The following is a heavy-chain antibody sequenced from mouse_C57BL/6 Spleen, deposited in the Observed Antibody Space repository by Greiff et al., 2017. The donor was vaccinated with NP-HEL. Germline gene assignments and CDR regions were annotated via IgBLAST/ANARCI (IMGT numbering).Heavy chain of an antibody. J-gene: IGHJ4*01. Sequence: EVKLQESGPVLVKPGASVKMSCKASGYTFTDYYMNWVKQSHGKSLEWIGVINPYNGGTSYNQKFKGKATLTVDQSSSTAYMELNSLTSEDSAVYYCAKGRYGNYVGYYAMDYWGQGTSVTVSS. CDR2: INPYNGGT. CDR3: AKGRYGNYVGYYAMDY. CDR1: GYTFTDYY. D-gene: IGHD2-10*02. V-gene: IGHV1-19*01.